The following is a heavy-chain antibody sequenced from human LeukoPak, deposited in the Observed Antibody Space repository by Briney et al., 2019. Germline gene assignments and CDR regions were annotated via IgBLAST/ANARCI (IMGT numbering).Heavy chain of an antibody. CDR2: INPSGGST. D-gene: IGHD5-18*01. CDR3: ARGFYSGYSYAQGGLDP. Sequence: ASVKVSCKASGYTFTSYYMRWVRQAPGQGLEWMGIINPSGGSTSYAQKFQGRVTMTRDTSTSTAYMELRSLRSDDTAVYYCARGFYSGYSYAQGGLDPWGQGTLVTVSS. V-gene: IGHV1-46*01. J-gene: IGHJ5*02. CDR1: GYTFTSYY.